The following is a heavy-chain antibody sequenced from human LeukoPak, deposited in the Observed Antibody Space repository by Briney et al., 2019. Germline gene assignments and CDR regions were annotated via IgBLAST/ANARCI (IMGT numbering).Heavy chain of an antibody. CDR2: INAGTGKT. D-gene: IGHD6-19*01. V-gene: IGHV1-3*01. Sequence: ASMKVSCKASGYRFTSDMYAIHWMRQAPGHRLEWLGYINAGTGKTMYSQKFQGRVTITGDTYASTVSMELSSLTSEDTATYYCARDSDSSGWSWVYWGQGTLLIVSS. CDR1: GYRFTSDMYA. CDR3: ARDSDSSGWSWVY. J-gene: IGHJ4*02.